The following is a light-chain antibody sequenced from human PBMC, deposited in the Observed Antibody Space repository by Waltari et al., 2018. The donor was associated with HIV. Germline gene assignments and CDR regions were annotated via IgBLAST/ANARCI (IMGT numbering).Light chain of an antibody. Sequence: SSELTQPPSVSVSPGQTASITCSGDKLGNKFACWYQQRPGQSPALVIYQDTKRPSGIPERCSGSNSGSTATLTISGTQAMDEADYYCQAWDSNTHVVFGGGTKLTVL. CDR2: QDT. CDR3: QAWDSNTHVV. V-gene: IGLV3-1*01. CDR1: KLGNKF. J-gene: IGLJ2*01.